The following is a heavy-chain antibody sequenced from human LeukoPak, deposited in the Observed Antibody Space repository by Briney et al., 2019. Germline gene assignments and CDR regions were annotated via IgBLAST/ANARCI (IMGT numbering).Heavy chain of an antibody. CDR1: GFTFSSSA. V-gene: IGHV3-23*01. J-gene: IGHJ4*02. CDR2: ISGSGGST. CDR3: AKDPASGYSSGWYFDY. Sequence: HAGGSLRLSCAASGFTFSSSAMSWVRQAPGKGLEWVSAISGSGGSTYYADSVKGRFTISRDNSKNTLYLQMNSLRAEDTAVYYCAKDPASGYSSGWYFDYWGQGTLVTVSS. D-gene: IGHD6-19*01.